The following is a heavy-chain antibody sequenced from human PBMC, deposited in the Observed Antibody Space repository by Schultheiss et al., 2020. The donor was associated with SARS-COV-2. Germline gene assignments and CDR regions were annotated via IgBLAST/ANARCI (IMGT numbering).Heavy chain of an antibody. V-gene: IGHV4-59*01. Sequence: SETLSLTCTVSGGSISSYYWSWIRQPPGKGLEWIGYIYYSGSTNYNPSLKSRVTISVDTSKNQFSLKLSSVTAADTAVYYCASTPTYYYFWSGYYTFDYYYYMDVWGKGTTVTVSS. J-gene: IGHJ6*03. CDR1: GGSISSYY. CDR2: IYYSGST. CDR3: ASTPTYYYFWSGYYTFDYYYYMDV. D-gene: IGHD3-3*01.